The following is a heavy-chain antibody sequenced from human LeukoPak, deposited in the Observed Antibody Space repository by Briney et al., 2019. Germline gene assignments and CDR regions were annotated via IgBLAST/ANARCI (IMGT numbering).Heavy chain of an antibody. J-gene: IGHJ4*02. D-gene: IGHD4-23*01. Sequence: GSLRLSCAASGFTFSSYWMHWVRQVPGKGLLWVSRINADGSSTNYADSVKGRFSISRDNAKNTLYLQMNSLRVEDTALYYCVRVIGGNYGGDYWGQGILVTVSS. CDR2: INADGSST. CDR1: GFTFSSYW. V-gene: IGHV3-74*01. CDR3: VRVIGGNYGGDY.